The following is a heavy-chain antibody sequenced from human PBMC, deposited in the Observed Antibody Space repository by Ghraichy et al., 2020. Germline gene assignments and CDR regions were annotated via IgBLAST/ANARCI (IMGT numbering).Heavy chain of an antibody. J-gene: IGHJ6*03. V-gene: IGHV4-59*01. D-gene: IGHD5-18*01. CDR1: GGSISSYY. Sequence: SETLSLTCTVSGGSISSYYWSWIRQPPGKGLEWIGYIYYSGSTNYNPSLKSRVTISVDTSKNQFSLKLSSVTAADTAVYYCASTAMVTHYYYYMDVGGKGTTVTVSS. CDR2: IYYSGST. CDR3: ASTAMVTHYYYYMDV.